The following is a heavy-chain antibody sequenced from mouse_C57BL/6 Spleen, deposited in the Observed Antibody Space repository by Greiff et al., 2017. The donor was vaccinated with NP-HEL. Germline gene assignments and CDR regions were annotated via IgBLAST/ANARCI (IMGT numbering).Heavy chain of an antibody. CDR3: ARGAYYSNPHWYFDV. CDR1: GYSFTGYY. CDR2: INPSTGGT. V-gene: IGHV1-42*01. J-gene: IGHJ1*03. D-gene: IGHD2-5*01. Sequence: VQLQQSGPELVKPGASVKISCKASGYSFTGYYMNWVKQSPEKSLEWIGEINPSTGGTTYNQKFKAKATLTVDKSSSTAYMQLKSLTSEDSAVYYCARGAYYSNPHWYFDVWGTGTTVTVSS.